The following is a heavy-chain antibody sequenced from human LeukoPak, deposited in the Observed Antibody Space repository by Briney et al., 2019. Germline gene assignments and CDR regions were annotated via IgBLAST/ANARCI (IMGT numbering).Heavy chain of an antibody. D-gene: IGHD3-10*01. CDR1: GYTFTSYG. V-gene: IGHV1-18*01. J-gene: IGHJ5*02. CDR3: ARDQGYYGSGSYSWFDP. Sequence: AASVKVSCKASGYTFTSYGISWVRQAPGQGLEWMGWISAYNGNTNYAQKLQGRVTMTRDMSTSTVYMELGSLRSEDTAVYYCARDQGYYGSGSYSWFDPWGQGTLVTVSS. CDR2: ISAYNGNT.